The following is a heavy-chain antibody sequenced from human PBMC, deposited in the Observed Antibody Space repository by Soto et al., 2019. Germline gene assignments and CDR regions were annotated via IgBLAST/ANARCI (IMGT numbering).Heavy chain of an antibody. CDR3: ARAHYGDYGYGMDV. J-gene: IGHJ6*02. V-gene: IGHV4-30-2*01. Sequence: QLQLQESGSGLVKPSQTLSLTCAVSGGSISSGGYTWTWIRQPPGQGLEWIGYTYHSGSPCYNPSLKSRVTISVDRSKNQCSMKLSSVTAADTAVYYCARAHYGDYGYGMDVWGQGTTVTVSS. CDR2: TYHSGSP. D-gene: IGHD4-17*01. CDR1: GGSISSGGYT.